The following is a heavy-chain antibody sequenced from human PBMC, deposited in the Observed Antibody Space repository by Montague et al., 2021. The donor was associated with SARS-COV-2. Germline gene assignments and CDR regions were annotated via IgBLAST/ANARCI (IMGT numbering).Heavy chain of an antibody. J-gene: IGHJ5*02. D-gene: IGHD2-15*01. CDR3: ARQGPIVVVVAAARGWFDR. CDR1: GGSISTSSYY. Sequence: SETLSLTCTVSGGSISTSSYYWGWLRQPPGKGLEWIGSIYYSGSTYYNPSLKSRVTISVDTSKNQFSLKLSSVTAADTAVYYCARQGPIVVVVAAARGWFDRWGQGTLVTVSS. CDR2: IYYSGST. V-gene: IGHV4-39*01.